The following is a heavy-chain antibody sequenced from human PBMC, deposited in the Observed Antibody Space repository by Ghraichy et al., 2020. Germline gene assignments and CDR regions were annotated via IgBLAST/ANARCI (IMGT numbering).Heavy chain of an antibody. CDR1: GGTFSSYA. J-gene: IGHJ4*02. V-gene: IGHV1-69*04. D-gene: IGHD5-24*01. Sequence: SVKVSCKASGGTFSSYAISWVRQAPGQGLEWMGRIIPILGIANYAQKFQGRVTITADKSTSTAYMELSSLRSEDTAVYYCARGGFEMATISPYDYWGQGTLVTVSS. CDR2: IIPILGIA. CDR3: ARGGFEMATISPYDY.